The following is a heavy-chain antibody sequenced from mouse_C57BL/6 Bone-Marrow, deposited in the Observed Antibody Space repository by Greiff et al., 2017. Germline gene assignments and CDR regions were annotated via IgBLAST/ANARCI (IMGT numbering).Heavy chain of an antibody. CDR1: GYSITSGYY. D-gene: IGHD2-3*01. Sequence: EVQLVESGPGLVKPSQSLFLTCSVTGYSITSGYYWNWIRQFPGNKLEWMGYISYDGSNNYNPSLKNRISITRDTSKNQFFLKLNSVTTEDTATYCGARDGGWLLPEDYWGQGTTLTVSS. J-gene: IGHJ2*01. CDR3: ARDGGWLLPEDY. CDR2: ISYDGSN. V-gene: IGHV3-6*01.